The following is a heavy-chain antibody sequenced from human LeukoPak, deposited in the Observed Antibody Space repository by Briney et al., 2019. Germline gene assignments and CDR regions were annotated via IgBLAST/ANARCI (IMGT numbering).Heavy chain of an antibody. CDR3: AKDRGGSYYYFDY. CDR2: ITGSGGST. V-gene: IGHV3-23*01. D-gene: IGHD1-26*01. J-gene: IGHJ4*02. Sequence: GGSLRLSCVASGFTFSTFAMSWVRQAPGKGLEWLSSITGSGGSTYYADSVKGRFTISRDNSKNTLYLQMNSLRAEDTAVYYCAKDRGGSYYYFDYWGQGTLVTVSS. CDR1: GFTFSTFA.